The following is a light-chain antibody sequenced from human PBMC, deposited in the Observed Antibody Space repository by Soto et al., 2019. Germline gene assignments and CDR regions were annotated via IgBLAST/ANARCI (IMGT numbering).Light chain of an antibody. CDR2: KAS. V-gene: IGKV1-5*03. J-gene: IGKJ1*01. CDR3: QQYNSYSLT. Sequence: DIQMTQSPSTLSASVGDRVTITCRASQSISRGLAWYQQKPGKAPKLLVYKASSLESGVPSRFSGSGSGTEFTLTIRSLQPDDCETYYCQQYNSYSLTFGQGIKEEIK. CDR1: QSISRG.